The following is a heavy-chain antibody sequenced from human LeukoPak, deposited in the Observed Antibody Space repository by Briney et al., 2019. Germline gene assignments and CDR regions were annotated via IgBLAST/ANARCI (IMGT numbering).Heavy chain of an antibody. V-gene: IGHV4-38-2*01. CDR3: ARRRRNGDYGY. Sequence: PSETLSLTCAVSGYSISSGYYWGWNRQPPGKGLEWIGSIYHSGSTYYNPSLKSRATISVDTSKNQFSLKLSSVTAADTAVYYCARRRRNGDYGYWCQGTLVTASP. D-gene: IGHD4-17*01. CDR2: IYHSGST. J-gene: IGHJ4*02. CDR1: GYSISSGYY.